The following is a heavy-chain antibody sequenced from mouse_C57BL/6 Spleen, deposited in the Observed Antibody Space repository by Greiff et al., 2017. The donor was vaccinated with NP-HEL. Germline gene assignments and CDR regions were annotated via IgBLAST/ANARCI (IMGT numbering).Heavy chain of an antibody. D-gene: IGHD2-5*01. CDR1: GFTFSSYA. CDR3: ARERDYSNFAWFAY. Sequence: EVHLVESGGGLVKPGGSLKLSCAASGFTFSSYAMSWVRQTPEKRLEWVATISDGGSYTYYPDNVKGRFTISRDNAKNNLYLQMSHLKSEDTAMYYCARERDYSNFAWFAYWGQGTLVTVSA. CDR2: ISDGGSYT. V-gene: IGHV5-4*01. J-gene: IGHJ3*01.